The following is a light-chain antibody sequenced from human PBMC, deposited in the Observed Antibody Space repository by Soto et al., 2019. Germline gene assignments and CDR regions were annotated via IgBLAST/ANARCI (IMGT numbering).Light chain of an antibody. V-gene: IGLV2-14*01. CDR3: SSYTSSSTLACV. Sequence: QSALTQPASVSGSPGQSITISCTGTSSDVGGYNYVSWYQQHPGKAPKLMIYDVSNRPSGVSNRFSGSKSGNTASLTSSGLQAEDEADYYCSSYTSSSTLACVFGTGTKVTVL. J-gene: IGLJ1*01. CDR1: SSDVGGYNY. CDR2: DVS.